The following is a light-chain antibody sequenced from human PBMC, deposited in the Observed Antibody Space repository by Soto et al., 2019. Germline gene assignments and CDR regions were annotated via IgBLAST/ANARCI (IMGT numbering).Light chain of an antibody. CDR3: QQYNNWPWT. Sequence: EIVMTQSPGTLSVSPGERVTLSCRASQSVSNRLVWYQRKPGQAPRLLIYDASTRATGMPGRFSGSGSGTEFTLTISSLQSEDFAVYYCQQYNNWPWTFDQGTKVEIK. CDR1: QSVSNR. CDR2: DAS. J-gene: IGKJ1*01. V-gene: IGKV3-15*01.